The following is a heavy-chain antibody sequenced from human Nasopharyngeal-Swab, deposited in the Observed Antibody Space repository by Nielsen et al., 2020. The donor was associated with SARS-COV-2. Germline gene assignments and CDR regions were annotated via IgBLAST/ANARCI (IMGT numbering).Heavy chain of an antibody. V-gene: IGHV1-69*13. CDR2: IIPIFGAA. CDR3: ARRYSGSYYRWFDP. CDR1: GGTFSSYA. Sequence: SVKVSCKASGGTFSSYAISWVRQAPGQGLEWMGGIIPIFGAANYAQKFQGRVTITADESTSTAYMELSSLRSEDTAVYYCARRYSGSYYRWFDPWGQGTLVTVSS. J-gene: IGHJ5*02. D-gene: IGHD1-26*01.